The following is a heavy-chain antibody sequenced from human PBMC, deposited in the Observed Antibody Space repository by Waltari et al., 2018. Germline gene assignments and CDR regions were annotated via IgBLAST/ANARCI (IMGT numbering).Heavy chain of an antibody. D-gene: IGHD2-2*01. Sequence: QVQLVESGGGVVQPGGSLRLSCAASGFTFSNHGMHWVRQAPGKGLEWVAFIQYDESHKYYGASVRGRFTGSRDNSKNTLFLQMSSLRDEDTAIYYCARSDGGYCSATSCHHFHMAVWGKGTTVTISS. CDR2: IQYDESHK. V-gene: IGHV3-30*02. J-gene: IGHJ6*03. CDR3: ARSDGGYCSATSCHHFHMAV. CDR1: GFTFSNHG.